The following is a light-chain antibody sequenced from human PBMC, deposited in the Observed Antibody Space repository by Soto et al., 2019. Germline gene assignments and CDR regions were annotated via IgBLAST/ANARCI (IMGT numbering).Light chain of an antibody. CDR3: QQYNSYSPIT. J-gene: IGKJ5*01. CDR2: GAS. Sequence: DIQMTQSPSTLSASVGDRLTIHCRASQSISRWLAWYQQKPGKAPKALIYGASTLRSGVPSRFSGGGSGTEFTLTISSLQPDDFATYYCQQYNSYSPITFGQGTRLEIK. V-gene: IGKV1-5*01. CDR1: QSISRW.